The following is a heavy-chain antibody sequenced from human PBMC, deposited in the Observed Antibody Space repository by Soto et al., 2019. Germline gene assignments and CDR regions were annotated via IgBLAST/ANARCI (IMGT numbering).Heavy chain of an antibody. CDR3: ARGYPSHAFGI. CDR1: GCYISSGGYY. V-gene: IGHV4-31*03. J-gene: IGHJ3*02. CDR2: IYYSWST. D-gene: IGHD6-13*01. Sequence: SXTVPLNCTVSGCYISSGGYYWRWMRQHPGKGLEWIGYIYYSWSTYYNPSLKSRVTISVDTSKNQFSLKLSSVTAADTAVYYCARGYPSHAFGIWGQGTMVTVSS.